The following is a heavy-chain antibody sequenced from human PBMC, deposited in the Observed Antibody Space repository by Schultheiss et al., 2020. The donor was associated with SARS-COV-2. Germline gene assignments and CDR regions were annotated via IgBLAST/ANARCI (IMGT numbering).Heavy chain of an antibody. CDR3: ARESGSSGTAW. J-gene: IGHJ4*02. Sequence: GSLRLSCTVSGGSISSSSYYWGWIRQPPGKGLEWIGSIYYSGSTYYNPSLKSRVTISVDTSKNQFSLKLSSVTAADTAVYYCARESGSSGTAWWGQGTLVTVSS. CDR1: GGSISSSSYY. V-gene: IGHV4-39*02. D-gene: IGHD3-22*01. CDR2: IYYSGST.